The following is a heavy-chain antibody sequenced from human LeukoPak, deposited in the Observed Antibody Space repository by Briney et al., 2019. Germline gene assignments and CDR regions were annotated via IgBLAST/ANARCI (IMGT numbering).Heavy chain of an antibody. CDR3: AKERSSGLHDAFDI. J-gene: IGHJ3*02. CDR1: GFTFSSYA. D-gene: IGHD6-6*01. V-gene: IGHV3-23*01. Sequence: PGGSLRLSCAASGFTFSSYAMNWVRLAPGKGLEWVSVVYGGGDKTYYADSVKGRFAISRDNSKNTLYLQMNSLRVDDTAVYYCAKERSSGLHDAFDIWGQGTMVTVSA. CDR2: VYGGGDKT.